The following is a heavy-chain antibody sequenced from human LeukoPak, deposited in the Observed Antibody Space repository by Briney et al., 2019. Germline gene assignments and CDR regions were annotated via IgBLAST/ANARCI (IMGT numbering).Heavy chain of an antibody. CDR2: MNPNSGNT. J-gene: IGHJ4*02. D-gene: IGHD6-13*01. V-gene: IGHV1-8*02. Sequence: ASVKVSCKASGYTFTNYYFHWVRQATGQGLEWMGWMNPNSGNTGYAQKFQGRVTMTRNTSISTAYMELSSLRSEDTAVYYCATDPYSSSSDHWGQGTLVTVSS. CDR3: ATDPYSSSSDH. CDR1: GYTFTNYY.